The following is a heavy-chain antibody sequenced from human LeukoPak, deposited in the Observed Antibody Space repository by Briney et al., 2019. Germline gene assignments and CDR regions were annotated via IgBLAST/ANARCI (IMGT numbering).Heavy chain of an antibody. CDR2: ISYDGSNK. V-gene: IGHV3-30-3*01. D-gene: IGHD3-3*01. CDR1: GFTYSSYA. CDR3: ARDTSITIFGVVRSYFDY. Sequence: GGSLRLSCAASGFTYSSYAMHWVRQAPGKGLEWVAVISYDGSNKYYADSVKGRFTISRDNSKNTLYLQMNSLRAEDTAVYYCARDTSITIFGVVRSYFDYWGQGTLVTVSS. J-gene: IGHJ4*02.